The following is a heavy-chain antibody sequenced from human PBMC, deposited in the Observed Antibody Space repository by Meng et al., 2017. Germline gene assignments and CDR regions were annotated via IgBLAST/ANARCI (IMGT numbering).Heavy chain of an antibody. V-gene: IGHV4-34*01. CDR1: GGSFGGYY. CDR2: INHSGST. Sequence: SQTLSLTCAVYGGSFGGYYWSSIRQPPGKGLEWIGEINHSGSTNYNPSLKSRVTISVDTSNNQFSLKLSSVTAADTALYYCARWGYSGSYYGRQGLDFWGQGTLVTVSS. CDR3: ARWGYSGSYYGRQGLDF. D-gene: IGHD1-26*01. J-gene: IGHJ4*02.